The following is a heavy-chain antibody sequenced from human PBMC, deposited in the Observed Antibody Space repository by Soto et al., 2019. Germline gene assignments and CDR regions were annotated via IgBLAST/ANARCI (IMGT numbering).Heavy chain of an antibody. J-gene: IGHJ4*02. D-gene: IGHD3-22*01. CDR3: ARAYDTTGYAHY. V-gene: IGHV4-4*02. CDR1: GGSISSTNW. Sequence: QVQLQESGPGLVKPSGTLSLTCAVSGGSISSTNWWSWVRQPPGKGLEWIGEIFHSGSTNYNPSLKRRVTISVDKSKNQFSLRLSSVTAADTAVYYGARAYDTTGYAHYWGQGTLVTVSS. CDR2: IFHSGST.